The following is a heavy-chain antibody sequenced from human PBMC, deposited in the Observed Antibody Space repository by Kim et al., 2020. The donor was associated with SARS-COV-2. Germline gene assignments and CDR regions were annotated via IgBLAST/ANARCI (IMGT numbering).Heavy chain of an antibody. Sequence: GGSLRLSCAASGFTFSSYGMHWVRQAPGKGLEWVAVISYDGSNKYYADSVKGRFTISRDNSKNTLYLQMNSLRAEDTAVYYCAKAEYYYDSSGYYPGVGDYWGQGTLVTVSS. J-gene: IGHJ4*02. CDR1: GFTFSSYG. V-gene: IGHV3-30*18. CDR3: AKAEYYYDSSGYYPGVGDY. D-gene: IGHD3-22*01. CDR2: ISYDGSNK.